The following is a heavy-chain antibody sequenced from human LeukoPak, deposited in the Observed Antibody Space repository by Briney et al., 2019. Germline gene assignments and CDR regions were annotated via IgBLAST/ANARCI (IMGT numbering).Heavy chain of an antibody. CDR2: ISYDGSNK. V-gene: IGHV3-30*04. CDR1: GFTFSSYA. D-gene: IGHD3-3*01. Sequence: GGSLRLSCAASGFTFSSYAMPWVRQAPGKGLEWVAVISYDGSNKYYADSVKGRFTISRDNSKNTLYLQMNSLRAEDTAVYYCARGGEWPGKFGYWGQGTLVTVSS. CDR3: ARGGEWPGKFGY. J-gene: IGHJ4*02.